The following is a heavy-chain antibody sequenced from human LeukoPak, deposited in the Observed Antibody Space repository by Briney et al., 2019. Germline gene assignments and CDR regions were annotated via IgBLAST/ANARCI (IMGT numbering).Heavy chain of an antibody. CDR1: GFTFSSYE. CDR2: IGSSGSTI. CDR3: ATLVGATTYLDY. V-gene: IGHV3-48*03. D-gene: IGHD1-26*01. Sequence: HPGGSLRLSCAASGFTFSSYEMNWVRQAPGKELEWVSYIGSSGSTIYYADSVKGRFTISRDNAKNSLYLHMNSLRAEDTAVYYCATLVGATTYLDYWGQGTLVTVSS. J-gene: IGHJ4*02.